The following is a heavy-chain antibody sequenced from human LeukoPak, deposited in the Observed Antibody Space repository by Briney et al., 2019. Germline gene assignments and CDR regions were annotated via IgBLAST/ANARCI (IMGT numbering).Heavy chain of an antibody. CDR3: AKDPSHYYDSSHFDY. D-gene: IGHD3-22*01. Sequence: PGGSLRLSCAASGFTFSSYWMHWVRQAPGKGLVWVSRINSDGSSIGYADSVKGRFTISRDNAKNSLYLQMNSLRAEDTALYYCAKDPSHYYDSSHFDYWGQGTLVTVSS. J-gene: IGHJ4*02. CDR1: GFTFSSYW. CDR2: INSDGSSI. V-gene: IGHV3-74*01.